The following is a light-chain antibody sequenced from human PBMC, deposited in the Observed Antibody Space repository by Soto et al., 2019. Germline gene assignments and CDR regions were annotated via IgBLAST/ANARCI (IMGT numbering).Light chain of an antibody. CDR3: QQYNNWPLT. V-gene: IGKV3-15*01. CDR1: QSVNSN. CDR2: GAS. J-gene: IGKJ1*01. Sequence: EIVMTQSPATLSVSPGERATLSCRASQSVNSNLAWYQQKPGQAPRLLIYGASTSATGIPARFSGSGSGTDFTLTIISLQSEDFAFYYCQQYNNWPLTFGQGTKVEIK.